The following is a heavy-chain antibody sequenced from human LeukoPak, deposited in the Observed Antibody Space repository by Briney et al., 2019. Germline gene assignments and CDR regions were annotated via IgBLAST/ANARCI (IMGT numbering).Heavy chain of an antibody. CDR3: AKWSSIEVAFDI. J-gene: IGHJ3*02. CDR1: KFTFSNYG. CDR2: VSSDGGTK. D-gene: IGHD6-6*01. V-gene: IGHV3-30*18. Sequence: GRSLRLSCTASKFTFSNYGMQWVRQAPGKGLEWVAVVSSDGGTKYYADSVKGRFTISRDNSRNTMYLQMDSLRAEDTAVYCCAKWSSIEVAFDIWGQETMVTVSA.